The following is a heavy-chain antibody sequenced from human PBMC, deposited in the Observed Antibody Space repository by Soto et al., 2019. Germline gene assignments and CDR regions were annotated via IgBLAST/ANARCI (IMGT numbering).Heavy chain of an antibody. Sequence: GASVKVSCKASGYTFTSYYMHWVRQAPGQGLEWMGIINPSGGSTSYAQKFQGRVTMTRDTSTSTVYMELSSLRSEDTAVYYCARADILTGVRPLYYYGVDVWGQGTTVTVSS. CDR1: GYTFTSYY. J-gene: IGHJ6*02. CDR2: INPSGGST. V-gene: IGHV1-46*01. CDR3: ARADILTGVRPLYYYGVDV. D-gene: IGHD3-9*01.